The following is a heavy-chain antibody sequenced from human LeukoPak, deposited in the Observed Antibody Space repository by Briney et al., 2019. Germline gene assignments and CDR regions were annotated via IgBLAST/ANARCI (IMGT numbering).Heavy chain of an antibody. CDR3: AKGRVPAAIPYPNYYYYGMDV. CDR2: ISGSGGST. Sequence: GGSLRLSCAASGFTFSSYSMNWVRQAPGKGLEWVSAISGSGGSTYYADSVKGRFTISRDNSKNTLYLQMNSLRAEDTAVYYCAKGRVPAAIPYPNYYYYGMDVWGQGTTVTVSS. D-gene: IGHD2-2*02. CDR1: GFTFSSYS. V-gene: IGHV3-23*01. J-gene: IGHJ6*02.